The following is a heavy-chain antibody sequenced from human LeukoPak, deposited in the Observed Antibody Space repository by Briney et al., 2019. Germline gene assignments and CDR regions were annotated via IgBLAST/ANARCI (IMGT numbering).Heavy chain of an antibody. CDR3: AKNQVVPAAMGIGFGY. J-gene: IGHJ4*02. D-gene: IGHD2-2*01. CDR1: GFTFSSYA. Sequence: GGSLRLSCAASGFTFSSYAMSWVRQAPGKGLEWVSAISGSGGSTYYADSVKGRFTISRDNSKNTLYLQMNSLRAEDTAVYYCAKNQVVPAAMGIGFGYWGQGTLVTVSS. CDR2: ISGSGGST. V-gene: IGHV3-23*01.